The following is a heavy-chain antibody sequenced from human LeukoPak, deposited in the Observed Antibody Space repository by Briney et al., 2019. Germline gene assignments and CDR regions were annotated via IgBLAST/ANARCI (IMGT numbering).Heavy chain of an antibody. V-gene: IGHV4-30-2*01. J-gene: IGHJ4*02. Sequence: PSETLSLTCAVSGGSISSGGYSWSWIRQPPGKGLEWIGYIYHSGSTYYNPSLKSRVTLSVDRSKNQFSLKLSSVTAADTAVYYCARTYYYDSSIDYWGQGTLVTVSS. CDR1: GGSISSGGYS. CDR3: ARTYYYDSSIDY. D-gene: IGHD3-22*01. CDR2: IYHSGST.